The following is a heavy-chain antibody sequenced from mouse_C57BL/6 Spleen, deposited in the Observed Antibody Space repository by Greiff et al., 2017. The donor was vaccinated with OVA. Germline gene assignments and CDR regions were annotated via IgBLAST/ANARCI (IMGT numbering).Heavy chain of an antibody. CDR1: GYTFTDYY. D-gene: IGHD1-1*01. CDR2: INPYNGGT. J-gene: IGHJ2*01. V-gene: IGHV1-19*01. Sequence: VQLQQSGPVLVKPGASVKMSCKASGYTFTDYYMHWVKQSPGQSLEWIGVINPYNGGTSYNQKFKGKATLTVDTSSSTAYMQLNSLTSEDSAVYYSAVPYSANYYGSSCFDYWGQGTTLTVSS. CDR3: AVPYSANYYGSSCFDY.